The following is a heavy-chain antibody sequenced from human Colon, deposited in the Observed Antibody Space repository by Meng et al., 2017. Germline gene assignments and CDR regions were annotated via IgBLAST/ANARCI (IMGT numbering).Heavy chain of an antibody. CDR3: AKDRDGSGSYYFYFDL. Sequence: GESLKISCAASGFTFSSYAMSWVRQAPGKGLEWVSAISGSGGSTYYADSVKGRFTISRDNSKNTLYLQLNSLRAEDTAVYYCAKDRDGSGSYYFYFDLWGRGTRV. J-gene: IGHJ2*01. V-gene: IGHV3-23*01. CDR2: ISGSGGST. CDR1: GFTFSSYA. D-gene: IGHD3-22*01.